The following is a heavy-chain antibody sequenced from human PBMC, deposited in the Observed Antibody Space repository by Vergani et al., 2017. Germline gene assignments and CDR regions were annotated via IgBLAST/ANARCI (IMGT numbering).Heavy chain of an antibody. CDR3: ARVLGLLWFGDYGMDV. J-gene: IGHJ6*02. CDR2: INTNTGNL. Sequence: QVQLVQSGSELKKPGASVKVSCKASGYTFTSYSVNWVRQATGQGLEWMGWINTNTGNLTYVQGFTGRFVFSLDTSGSTVYLQFSSLKAEDSAVYYCARVLGLLWFGDYGMDVWGRGTTVTVSS. D-gene: IGHD3-10*01. CDR1: GYTFTSYS. V-gene: IGHV7-4-1*02.